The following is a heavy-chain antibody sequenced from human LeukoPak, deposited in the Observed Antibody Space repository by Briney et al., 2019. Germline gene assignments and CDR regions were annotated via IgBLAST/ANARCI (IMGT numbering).Heavy chain of an antibody. Sequence: SETLSLTCTVSGGSISSGGYSWSWIRQHPGKGLEWIGYIYYSGSTYYNPSLKSRVTISVDTSKNQFSLKLSSVTAADTAVYYCARQRPIYYYYGMDVWGQGTTVTVSS. CDR1: GGSISSGGYS. D-gene: IGHD3-3*02. CDR3: ARQRPIYYYYGMDV. V-gene: IGHV4-31*03. J-gene: IGHJ6*02. CDR2: IYYSGST.